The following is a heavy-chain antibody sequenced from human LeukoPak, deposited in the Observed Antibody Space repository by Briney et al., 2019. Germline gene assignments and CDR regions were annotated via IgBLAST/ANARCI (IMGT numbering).Heavy chain of an antibody. D-gene: IGHD4-17*01. V-gene: IGHV7-4-1*02. J-gene: IGHJ6*02. CDR1: GYTFTSYA. Sequence: TSVKVSCKASGYTFTSYAMNWVRQAPGQGLEWMGWINTNTGNPTYAQGFTGRFVFSLDTSVSTAYLQISSLKAEDTAVYYCARDGTVTLYYYYGMDVWGQGTTVTVSS. CDR2: INTNTGNP. CDR3: ARDGTVTLYYYYGMDV.